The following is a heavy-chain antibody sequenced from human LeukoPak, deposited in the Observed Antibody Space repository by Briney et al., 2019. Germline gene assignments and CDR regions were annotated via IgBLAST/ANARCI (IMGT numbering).Heavy chain of an antibody. CDR2: IYYSGST. D-gene: IGHD6-6*01. CDR1: GGSISSGGYY. Sequence: SETLSLTCTVSGGSISSGGYYWSWIRQHPGKGLEWIGYIYYSGSTYYNPSLKSRVTISVDTSKNQFSQKLSSVTAADTAVYYCAGDTRPDLDAFDIWGQGTMVTVSS. CDR3: AGDTRPDLDAFDI. V-gene: IGHV4-31*03. J-gene: IGHJ3*02.